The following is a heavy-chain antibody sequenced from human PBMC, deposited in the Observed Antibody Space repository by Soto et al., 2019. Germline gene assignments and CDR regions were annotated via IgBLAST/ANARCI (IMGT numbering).Heavy chain of an antibody. J-gene: IGHJ5*02. D-gene: IGHD2-2*01. CDR1: GYTFTSYD. CDR3: ARAGRYCSSTSCYVLFDP. V-gene: IGHV1-8*01. CDR2: MNPNSGNT. Sequence: ASVKVSCKASGYTFTSYDINWVRQATGQGLERMGWMNPNSGNTGYAQKFQGRVTMTRNTSISTAYMELSSLRSEDTAVYYCARAGRYCSSTSCYVLFDPWGQGTLVTVSS.